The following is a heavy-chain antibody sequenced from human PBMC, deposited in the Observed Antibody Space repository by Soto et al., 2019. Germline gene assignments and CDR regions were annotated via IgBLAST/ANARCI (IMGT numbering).Heavy chain of an antibody. CDR3: ARLGYYDFWSGYYILDY. CDR1: GFTFSDYY. CDR2: ISSSGSTI. V-gene: IGHV3-11*01. D-gene: IGHD3-3*01. Sequence: GGSLRLSCAASGFTFSDYYMSRIRQAPGKGLEWVSYISSSGSTIYYADSVKGRFTISRDNAKNSLYLQMNSLRAEDTAVYYCARLGYYDFWSGYYILDYWGQGTLVTVSS. J-gene: IGHJ4*02.